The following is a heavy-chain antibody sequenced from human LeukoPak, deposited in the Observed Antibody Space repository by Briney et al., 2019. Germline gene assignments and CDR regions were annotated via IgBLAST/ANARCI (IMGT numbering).Heavy chain of an antibody. D-gene: IGHD2-15*01. Sequence: PSETLSLTCTVSGGSISSYYWSWIRQSPGKGLEWIGYIYYSGSTNHSPSLKSRVTMSLDTSKNQFSLKLNSVTAADTAFYYCATLYCSRGGCNPDYWGQGTLVTVSS. CDR2: IYYSGST. J-gene: IGHJ4*02. V-gene: IGHV4-59*01. CDR3: ATLYCSRGGCNPDY. CDR1: GGSISSYY.